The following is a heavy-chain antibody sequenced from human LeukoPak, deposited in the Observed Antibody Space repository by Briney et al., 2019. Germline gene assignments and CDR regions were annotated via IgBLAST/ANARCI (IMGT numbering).Heavy chain of an antibody. CDR1: GFIVSSNY. CDR2: IYSGGST. V-gene: IGHV3-53*04. CDR3: ARILLYYSDTRIDSSTI. J-gene: IGHJ3*01. Sequence: GGSLRLPCAASGFIVSSNYMSWLRQAPGKGLEWVSSIYSGGSTYYADSVKGRYTISRHNPNTLCLQMNSLKTEDTAVYYCARILLYYSDTRIDSSTIWGRGTMVTVSS. D-gene: IGHD3-22*01.